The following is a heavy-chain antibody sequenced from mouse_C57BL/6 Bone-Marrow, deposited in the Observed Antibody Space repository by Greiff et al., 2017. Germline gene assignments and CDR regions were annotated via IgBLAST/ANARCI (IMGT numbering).Heavy chain of an antibody. CDR1: GYTFTSYD. J-gene: IGHJ3*01. Sequence: VMLVESGPELVKPGASVKLSCKASGYTFTSYDINWVKQRPGQGLEWIGWIYPRDGSTKYNEKFKGKATLTVDTSSSTAYMELHSLTSEDSAVYFCAREVDYGNYVWFAYWGQGTLVTVSA. V-gene: IGHV1-85*01. CDR3: AREVDYGNYVWFAY. D-gene: IGHD2-1*01. CDR2: IYPRDGST.